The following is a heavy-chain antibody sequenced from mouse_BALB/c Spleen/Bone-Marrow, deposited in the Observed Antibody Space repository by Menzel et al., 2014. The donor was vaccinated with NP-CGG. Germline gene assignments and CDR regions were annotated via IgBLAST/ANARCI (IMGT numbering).Heavy chain of an antibody. D-gene: IGHD2-3*01. CDR1: DYTFTSYN. CDR2: IYPGNGDT. J-gene: IGHJ2*01. CDR3: ARDGLDY. Sequence: VQLQQSGAELVKPGASVKMSCKASDYTFTSYNMHWVKQTPGQGLEWIGAIYPGNGDTSYNQKFKGKATLTADKSSSTAYMQLSSLTSEDPAVYYCARDGLDYWGQGTTLTVSS. V-gene: IGHV1-12*01.